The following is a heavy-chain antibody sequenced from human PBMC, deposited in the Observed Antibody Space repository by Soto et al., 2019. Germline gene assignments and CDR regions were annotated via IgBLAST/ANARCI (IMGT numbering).Heavy chain of an antibody. CDR2: IHYSGTT. CDR3: AAGEASSRNLAPYYLDF. J-gene: IGHJ4*02. CDR1: GGSMRNYF. D-gene: IGHD6-13*01. Sequence: SETLSLTCTVSGGSMRNYFWTWIRQPPGKGLEWIGYIHYSGTTSFFPSYNPSLRSRVTISEDTSKNQFSLKLLSVTTADTAVYFCAAGEASSRNLAPYYLDFWGQGTLVT. V-gene: IGHV4-59*01.